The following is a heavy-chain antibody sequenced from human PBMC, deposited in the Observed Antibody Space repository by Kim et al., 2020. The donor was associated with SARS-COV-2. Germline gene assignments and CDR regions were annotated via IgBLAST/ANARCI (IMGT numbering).Heavy chain of an antibody. J-gene: IGHJ4*02. CDR3: ARDRISVTDHFDY. D-gene: IGHD6-19*01. Sequence: YAQTYQGRVTVTGDNSISTAYLELRRLRSDDTAVYYCARDRISVTDHFDYWGQGTLVTVSS. V-gene: IGHV1-2*02.